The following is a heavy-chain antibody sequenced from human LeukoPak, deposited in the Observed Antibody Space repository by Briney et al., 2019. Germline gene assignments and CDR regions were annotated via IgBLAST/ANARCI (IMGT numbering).Heavy chain of an antibody. J-gene: IGHJ5*02. V-gene: IGHV4-59*08. CDR2: IYYSGST. CDR1: GGSISSYY. Sequence: PSETLSLTCTVSGGSISSYYWSWIRQPPGKGLEWIGYIYYSGSTNYNPSLKSRVTISVDTSKNQFSLKLSSVTAADTAVYYCARVRWLRGAAAGSSWWFDPWGQGTLVTVSS. D-gene: IGHD6-13*01. CDR3: ARVRWLRGAAAGSSWWFDP.